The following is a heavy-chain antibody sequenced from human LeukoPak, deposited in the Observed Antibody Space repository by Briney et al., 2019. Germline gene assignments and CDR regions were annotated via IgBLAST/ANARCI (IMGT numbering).Heavy chain of an antibody. D-gene: IGHD5-12*01. J-gene: IGHJ4*02. V-gene: IGHV3-23*01. CDR1: GFTFSSYA. CDR2: ISGSGGST. CDR3: GRGVATIDY. Sequence: GGSLRLSCAASGFTFSSYAMSWVRQAPGKGLEWVSTISGSGGSTYYADSVKGRFTISRDNSKNSLYLQMNSLRDEDTAVYYCGRGVATIDYWGQGTLVTVSS.